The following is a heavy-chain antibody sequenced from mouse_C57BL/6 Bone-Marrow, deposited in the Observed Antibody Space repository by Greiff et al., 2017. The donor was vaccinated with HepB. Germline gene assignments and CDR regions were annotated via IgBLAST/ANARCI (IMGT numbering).Heavy chain of an antibody. D-gene: IGHD1-1*01. CDR1: GFTFSSYA. V-gene: IGHV5-4*01. CDR3: AREDYYGSSLFAY. CDR2: ISDGGSYT. Sequence: EVKLVESGGGLVKPGGSLKLSCAASGFTFSSYAMSWVRQTPEKRLEWVATISDGGSYTYYPDNVKGRITISRDNAKNNLYLQMSHLKSEDTAMYYCAREDYYGSSLFAYWGQGNLVTVSA. J-gene: IGHJ3*01.